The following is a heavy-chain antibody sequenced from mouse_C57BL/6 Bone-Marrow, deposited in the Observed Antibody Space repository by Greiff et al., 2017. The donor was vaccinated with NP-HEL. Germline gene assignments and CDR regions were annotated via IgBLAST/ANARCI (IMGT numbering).Heavy chain of an antibody. CDR2: INPNNGGT. D-gene: IGHD2-5*01. V-gene: IGHV1-26*01. CDR3: ARPYSNYAMDY. J-gene: IGHJ4*01. Sequence: VQLQQSGPELVKPGASVKISCKASGYTFTDYYMNWVKQSHGKSLEWIGDINPNNGGTSYNQKFKGKATLTVDKSSSTAYMELRSLTSEDSAVYYCARPYSNYAMDYWGQGTSVTVSS. CDR1: GYTFTDYY.